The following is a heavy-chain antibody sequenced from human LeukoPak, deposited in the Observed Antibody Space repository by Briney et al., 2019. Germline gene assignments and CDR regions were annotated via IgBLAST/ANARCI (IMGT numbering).Heavy chain of an antibody. J-gene: IGHJ4*02. Sequence: GGSLRLSCAASEFTFSNYAMTWVRQAPGKGLKWVSTISGSGTATYYADSVKGRFTISRDNSRNTLYLQMNGLRAEDTAVYYCAKENNWNDGRFNYFDYWGQGTLVTVSS. CDR1: EFTFSNYA. D-gene: IGHD1-20*01. V-gene: IGHV3-23*01. CDR3: AKENNWNDGRFNYFDY. CDR2: ISGSGTAT.